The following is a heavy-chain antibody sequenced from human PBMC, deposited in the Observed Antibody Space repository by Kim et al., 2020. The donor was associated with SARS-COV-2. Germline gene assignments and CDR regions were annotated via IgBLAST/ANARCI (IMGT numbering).Heavy chain of an antibody. CDR3: ARDRSAVADNYYYYGMDV. V-gene: IGHV4-59*13. Sequence: SETLSLTCTVSGGSISSYYWSWIRQPPGKGLEWIGYIYYSGSTNYNPSLKSRVTISVDTSKNQFSLKLSSVTAADTAVYYCARDRSAVADNYYYYGMDVWGQGTTVTVSS. D-gene: IGHD6-19*01. CDR2: IYYSGST. CDR1: GGSISSYY. J-gene: IGHJ6*02.